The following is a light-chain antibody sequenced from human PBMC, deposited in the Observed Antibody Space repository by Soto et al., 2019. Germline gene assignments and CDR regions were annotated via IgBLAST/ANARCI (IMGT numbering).Light chain of an antibody. CDR3: QQTNTFPLT. Sequence: DIQMTQSPSSVSASVGDRVTITCRASQGISTWLAWFQQKPGKAPKLLIAAASKLQSGVPSRFIGSGSGTDFTLTINSLQPEDFATYYCQQTNTFPLTFGGGTKVDIK. J-gene: IGKJ4*01. V-gene: IGKV1D-12*01. CDR1: QGISTW. CDR2: AAS.